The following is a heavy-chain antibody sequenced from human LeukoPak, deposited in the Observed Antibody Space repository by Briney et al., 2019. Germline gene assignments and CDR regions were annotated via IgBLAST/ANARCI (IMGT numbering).Heavy chain of an antibody. CDR3: ARVVAAGSDY. CDR2: IKEDGSEK. J-gene: IGHJ4*02. D-gene: IGHD5-12*01. CDR1: GFIFSRYW. V-gene: IGHV3-7*01. Sequence: GGSLRLSCAASGFIFSRYWISWVRQAPGKGLEWVANIKEDGSEKYYVDPVKGRFTISRDNAKNSMYLQMNGLRAEDTALYYCARVVAAGSDYWGQGTLVTVSS.